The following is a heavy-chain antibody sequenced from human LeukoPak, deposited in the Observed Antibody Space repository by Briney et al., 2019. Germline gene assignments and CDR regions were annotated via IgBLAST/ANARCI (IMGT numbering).Heavy chain of an antibody. CDR2: INHSGST. V-gene: IGHV4-34*01. D-gene: IGHD3-22*01. CDR3: ARGRITMIGLDY. CDR1: GGSFSGYY. Sequence: SETLSLTCAVYGGSFSGYYWSWIRQPPGKGREWIGEINHSGSTNYNPSLKSRVTISVDTSKNQFSVKLSSVTAADTAVYYCARGRITMIGLDYWGQGTLVTVSS. J-gene: IGHJ4*02.